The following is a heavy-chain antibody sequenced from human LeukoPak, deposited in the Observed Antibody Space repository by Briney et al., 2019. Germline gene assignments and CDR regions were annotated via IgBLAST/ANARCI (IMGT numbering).Heavy chain of an antibody. D-gene: IGHD5-18*01. CDR3: AKEIRGYSYAESDY. CDR1: GFTFSSYS. J-gene: IGHJ4*02. Sequence: PGGSLRLSCAASGFTFSSYSMNWVRQAPGKGLEWVAFIRYDGSNKYYADSVKGRFTISRDNSKNTLYLQMNSLRAEDTAVYYCAKEIRGYSYAESDYWGQGTLVTVSS. CDR2: IRYDGSNK. V-gene: IGHV3-30*02.